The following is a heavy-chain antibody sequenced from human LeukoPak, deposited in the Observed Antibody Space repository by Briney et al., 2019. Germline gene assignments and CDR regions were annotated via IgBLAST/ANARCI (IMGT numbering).Heavy chain of an antibody. Sequence: GSRLFSCTASGFTFSNYWMSWVRQAPGKGLEWLANIKEDGSQKYYVDSVKGRFTISRDNAKNSLFLPMSSLRVEDTAVYYCARDPKAIYYDSVDWFDPGGEASSATVSS. D-gene: IGHD3-16*01. CDR2: IKEDGSQK. CDR1: GFTFSNYW. CDR3: ARDPKAIYYDSVDWFDP. J-gene: IGHJ5*02. V-gene: IGHV3-7*04.